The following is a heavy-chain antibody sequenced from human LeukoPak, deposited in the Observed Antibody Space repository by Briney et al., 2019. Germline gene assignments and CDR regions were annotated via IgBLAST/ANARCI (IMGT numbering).Heavy chain of an antibody. CDR3: ARSPKTTVVRTRGGDAFDI. CDR2: IYHSGST. Sequence: SQTLSLTCAVSGGSISSGGYSWSWIRQPPGKSLEWIGYIYHSGSTYYNPSLKSRVTISVDRSKNQFSLKLSSVTAADTAVYYCARSPKTTVVRTRGGDAFDIWGQGTMVTVSS. D-gene: IGHD4-23*01. V-gene: IGHV4-30-2*01. J-gene: IGHJ3*02. CDR1: GGSISSGGYS.